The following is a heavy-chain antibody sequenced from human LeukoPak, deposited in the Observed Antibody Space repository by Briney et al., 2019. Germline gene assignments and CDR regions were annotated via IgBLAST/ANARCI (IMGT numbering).Heavy chain of an antibody. D-gene: IGHD4/OR15-4a*01. V-gene: IGHV3-23*01. CDR1: GFTFSTHP. CDR3: AKNLFNPLRPA. CDR2: ISGNGGST. J-gene: IGHJ5*02. Sequence: GGSLRLSCTASGFTFSTHPMSWVRQAPGKGLEWISAISGNGGSTYYAGSVKGRFTISRDNPKNTLYLQMNSLRAEDTALYYCAKNLFNPLRPAWGQGTLVTVSS.